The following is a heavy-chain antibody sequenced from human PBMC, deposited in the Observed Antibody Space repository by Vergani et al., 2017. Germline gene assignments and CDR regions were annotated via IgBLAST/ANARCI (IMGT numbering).Heavy chain of an antibody. D-gene: IGHD3-22*01. J-gene: IGHJ4*02. V-gene: IGHV3-53*01. Sequence: EVQLVESGGGLIQPGGSLRLSCAASGFTVSSNYMSWVRQAPGKGLEWVSVIYSGGSTYYADSVKGRFTISRDNSKNTLYLQMNSLRAEDTAVYYCAKDYYDSSGYYYARGGAVFDYWGQGTLVTVSS. CDR1: GFTVSSNY. CDR2: IYSGGST. CDR3: AKDYYDSSGYYYARGGAVFDY.